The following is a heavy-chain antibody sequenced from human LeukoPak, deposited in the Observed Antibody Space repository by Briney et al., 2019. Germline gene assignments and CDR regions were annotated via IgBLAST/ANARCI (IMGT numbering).Heavy chain of an antibody. D-gene: IGHD6-13*01. J-gene: IGHJ4*02. CDR3: ARPRAQHPPHFDY. V-gene: IGHV5-51*01. Sequence: GESLKISCKGSGYSFTSYWIGWVRQMPGKGLEWMRIIYPGDSDTRYSPSFQGQVTISADKSISTAYLQWSSLKASDTAMYYCARPRAQHPPHFDYWGQGTLVTVSS. CDR1: GYSFTSYW. CDR2: IYPGDSDT.